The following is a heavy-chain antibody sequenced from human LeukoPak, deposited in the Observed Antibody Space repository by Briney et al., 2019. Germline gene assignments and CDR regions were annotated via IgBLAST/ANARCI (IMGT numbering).Heavy chain of an antibody. CDR3: AKGSGNGYGSGPFDY. CDR1: GFTFSNSG. Sequence: HSGGSLRLSCAASGFTFSNSGMSWVRQAPGKGLEWVSAISTTSTETHYADSVKGRFTISRDNSKNTLSLQMSSLRAEDTALYYCAKGSGNGYGSGPFDYWGQGTLVTVSS. CDR2: ISTTSTET. J-gene: IGHJ4*02. D-gene: IGHD3-10*01. V-gene: IGHV3-23*01.